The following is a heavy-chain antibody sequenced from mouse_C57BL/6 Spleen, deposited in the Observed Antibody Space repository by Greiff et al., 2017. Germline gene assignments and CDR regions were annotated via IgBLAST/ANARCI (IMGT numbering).Heavy chain of an antibody. V-gene: IGHV1-69*01. CDR2: IDPSDSYT. J-gene: IGHJ1*03. Sequence: QVQLQQPGAELVMPGASVKLSCKASGYTFTSYWMHWVKQRPGQGLEWIGEIDPSDSYTNYNQKFKGKSTLTVDKSSSTAYMQLSSLTSEDSAVYYCAYGKQGYFDVWGTGTTVTVSS. D-gene: IGHD2-1*01. CDR3: AYGKQGYFDV. CDR1: GYTFTSYW.